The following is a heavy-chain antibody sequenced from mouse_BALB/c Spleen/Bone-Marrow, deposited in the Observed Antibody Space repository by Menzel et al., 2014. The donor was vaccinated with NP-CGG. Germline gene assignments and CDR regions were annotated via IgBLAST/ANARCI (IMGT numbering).Heavy chain of an antibody. Sequence: QVQMQQPGAELVKPGAPVKLSCKASGFTFTSYWMNWVHQRPGRGLEWIGRIDPSDSETHYNQKFKDKATLTADNSTSPAYIQLSCLTSEDSAIYYCERRWYGYGKAHWGQGTLVTVSA. CDR1: GFTFTSYW. CDR3: ERRWYGYGKAH. V-gene: IGHV1-69*02. CDR2: IDPSDSET. J-gene: IGHJ3*01. D-gene: IGHD2-2*01.